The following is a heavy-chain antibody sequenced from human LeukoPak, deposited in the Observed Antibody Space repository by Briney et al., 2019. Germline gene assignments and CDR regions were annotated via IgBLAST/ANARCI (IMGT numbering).Heavy chain of an antibody. CDR1: GGSISSGDYY. CDR2: IYYSGST. CDR3: ARASGYGDGYYYYGMDV. J-gene: IGHJ6*02. Sequence: PSETLSLTCTVSGGSISSGDYYWSWIRQPPGKGLEWIGYIYYSGSTYYNPSLKSRVTISVDTSKNQFSLKLSSVTAADTAVYYCARASGYGDGYYYYGMDVWGQGTTVTVSS. D-gene: IGHD4-17*01. V-gene: IGHV4-30-4*01.